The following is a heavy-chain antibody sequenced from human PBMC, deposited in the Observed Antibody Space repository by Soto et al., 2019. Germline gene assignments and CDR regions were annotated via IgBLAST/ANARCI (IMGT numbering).Heavy chain of an antibody. CDR2: INPNSGDT. CDR3: ARREQWLENFDY. Sequence: ASVKVSCKTSGYTFTGYYIHWIRQAPGQGLEWMGWINPNSGDTNYSQEFQGRVTMTSDTSITTAYVELTRLRSDDTAVYYCARREQWLENFDYWGQGILVTVSS. CDR1: GYTFTGYY. V-gene: IGHV1-2*02. D-gene: IGHD6-19*01. J-gene: IGHJ4*02.